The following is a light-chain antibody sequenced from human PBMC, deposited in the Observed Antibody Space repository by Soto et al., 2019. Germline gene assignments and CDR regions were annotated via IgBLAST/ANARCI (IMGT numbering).Light chain of an antibody. CDR1: SNDIGEYNY. CDR3: SSYTNSRTLV. CDR2: EVS. J-gene: IGLJ1*01. V-gene: IGLV2-14*01. Sequence: QSVLTQPASVSGSPGQSVTISCAGSSNDIGEYNYVSWYQQHPGEAPKVVIYEVSSRPSGSSSRFSGSKSGNTASLTISGLQADDEADYYCSSYTNSRTLVFGTGTKVTVL.